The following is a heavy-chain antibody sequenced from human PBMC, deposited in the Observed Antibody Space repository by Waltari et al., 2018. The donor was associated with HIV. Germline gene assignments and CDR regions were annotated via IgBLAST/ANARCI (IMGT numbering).Heavy chain of an antibody. CDR1: GYSISSGYY. Sequence: QVQLQESGPGLVKPSETLSLTCAVSGYSISSGYYWGWLRRPHGNGLEWIGRIYHSGSTYYNPSLKSRVTISVDTSKNQFSLKLSSVTAADTAVYYCARVYGYSGSYPGAPDDYWGQGTLVTVSS. CDR3: ARVYGYSGSYPGAPDDY. CDR2: IYHSGST. D-gene: IGHD1-26*01. V-gene: IGHV4-38-2*01. J-gene: IGHJ4*02.